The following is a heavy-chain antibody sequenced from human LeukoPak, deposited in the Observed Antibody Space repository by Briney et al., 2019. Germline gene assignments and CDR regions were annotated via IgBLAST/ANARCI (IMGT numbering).Heavy chain of an antibody. V-gene: IGHV3-21*01. CDR1: GFTFSSYS. CDR3: ARASRRGGSGRYPTDFDY. CDR2: ISSSSSYI. J-gene: IGHJ4*02. Sequence: GGSLRLSCAASGFTFSSYSMNWVRQARGKGLEWVSSISSSSSYIYYADSVKGRFTISRGNAKNSLYLQMKSLRAEDTAVYYCARASRRGGSGRYPTDFDYWGQGTLVTVSS. D-gene: IGHD3-10*01.